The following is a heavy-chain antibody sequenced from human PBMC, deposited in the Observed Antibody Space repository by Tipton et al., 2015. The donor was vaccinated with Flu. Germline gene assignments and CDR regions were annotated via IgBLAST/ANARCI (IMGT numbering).Heavy chain of an antibody. Sequence: LSLTCTVSGGSISSYYWSWIRQPPGKGLEWIGYIYYSGSTNYNPSLKSRVTISVDKSKNQFSLKLSSVTAADTAVYYCARQRAFDIWGQGTMVTVSS. CDR3: ARQRAFDI. J-gene: IGHJ3*02. CDR1: GGSISSYY. V-gene: IGHV4-59*08. CDR2: IYYSGST.